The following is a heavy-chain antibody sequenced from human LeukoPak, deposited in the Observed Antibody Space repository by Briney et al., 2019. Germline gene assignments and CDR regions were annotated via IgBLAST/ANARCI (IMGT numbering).Heavy chain of an antibody. CDR2: IYWNDDK. D-gene: IGHD3-16*02. V-gene: IGHV2-5*01. Sequence: SGPTLVKPTQTLTLTCTFSGFSLSTSGVGVGWIRQPPGKALEWLALIYWNDDKRYSPSLKSRLTITKDTSKNQVVLTMTNMDPVDTATYYCAHRHPVYDYDWGSYPYYFDYWGQGTLVTVSS. CDR1: GFSLSTSGVG. CDR3: AHRHPVYDYDWGSYPYYFDY. J-gene: IGHJ4*02.